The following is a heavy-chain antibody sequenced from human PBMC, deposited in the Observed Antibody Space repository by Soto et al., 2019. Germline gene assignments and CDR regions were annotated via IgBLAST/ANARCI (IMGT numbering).Heavy chain of an antibody. J-gene: IGHJ4*02. CDR3: ARALAVAGYGLDY. CDR2: TRNKANSYTT. D-gene: IGHD6-19*01. CDR1: GFPFSNHY. V-gene: IGHV3-72*01. Sequence: GFLSLSCEASGFPFSNHYMAWVRPSPGKGLEWVGRTRNKANSYTTEYSASVSGRFTISRDDSKNSLYLQMNSLKTEDTAVYYCARALAVAGYGLDYWGQGTLVTVS.